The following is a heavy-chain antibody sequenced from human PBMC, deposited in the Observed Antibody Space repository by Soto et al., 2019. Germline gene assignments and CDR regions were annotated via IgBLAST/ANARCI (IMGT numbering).Heavy chain of an antibody. CDR1: GFSLSSGVG. J-gene: IGHJ4*02. D-gene: IGHD2-2*01. Sequence: GSGPTLVNPTETLTLTCSFSGFSLSSGVGVGWIRQPPGKALEWLALIYWDDDKRYSPSLKSRLTITKDTSKNQVVLTMTNMDPVDTATYYCAHRLLNYALDYWGQGTLVTVSS. CDR2: IYWDDDK. CDR3: AHRLLNYALDY. V-gene: IGHV2-5*02.